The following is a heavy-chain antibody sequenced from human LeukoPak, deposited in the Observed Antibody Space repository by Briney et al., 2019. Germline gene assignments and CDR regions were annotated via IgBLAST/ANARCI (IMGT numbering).Heavy chain of an antibody. Sequence: GGSLRLSCAASGFAVKSSYMNWVRQAPGKGLEWVSAIDPSSTYIYYADSVKGRFTISRDNAENSLYLQMNSLRVEDTAVYYCARAPTVLVGYCSSSSCQADYWGQGTLVTVSS. CDR2: IDPSSTYI. J-gene: IGHJ4*02. D-gene: IGHD2-2*01. CDR3: ARAPTVLVGYCSSSSCQADY. V-gene: IGHV3-21*01. CDR1: GFAVKSSY.